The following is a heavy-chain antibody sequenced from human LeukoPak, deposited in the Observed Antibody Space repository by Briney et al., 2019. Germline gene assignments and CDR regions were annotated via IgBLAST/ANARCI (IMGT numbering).Heavy chain of an antibody. D-gene: IGHD5-18*01. J-gene: IGHJ4*02. CDR1: EFSLSTSGMC. CDR2: IDWDDDK. Sequence: SGPTLVKPTQTLTLTCTFSEFSLSTSGMCVSWIRQPPGKALEWLARIDWDDDKYYSTSLKTRLTIPKDTSKNQVVLTMTNMDPVDTATYYCARIRSYGYRGADRGQGTLVTVSS. CDR3: ARIRSYGYRGAD. V-gene: IGHV2-70*11.